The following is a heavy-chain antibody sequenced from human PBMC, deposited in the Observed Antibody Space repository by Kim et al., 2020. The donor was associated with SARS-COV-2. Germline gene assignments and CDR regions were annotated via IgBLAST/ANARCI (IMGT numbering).Heavy chain of an antibody. CDR2: IKQDGSEK. D-gene: IGHD4-17*01. Sequence: GGSLRLSCAASGFTFSSYWMSWVRQAPGKGLEWVANIKQDGSEKYYVDSVKGRFTISRDNAKNSLYLQMNSLRAEDTAVYYCARVGPKMGHPDKMTTVTTLDYWGQGTLVTVSS. V-gene: IGHV3-7*01. CDR1: GFTFSSYW. CDR3: ARVGPKMGHPDKMTTVTTLDY. J-gene: IGHJ4*02.